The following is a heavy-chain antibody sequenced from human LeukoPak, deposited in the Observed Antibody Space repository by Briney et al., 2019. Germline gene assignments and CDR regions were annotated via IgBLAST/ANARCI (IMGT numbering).Heavy chain of an antibody. CDR3: ARIRTDYYDSSGDSNDY. V-gene: IGHV4-34*01. Sequence: SETLSLTCAVYGGSFSGYYWSWIRQPPGKGLEWIGEINHSGSTNYNPSLKSRVTISVDTSKNQFSLKLSSVTAADTAVYYCARIRTDYYDSSGDSNDYWGQGTLVTVSS. CDR1: GGSFSGYY. J-gene: IGHJ4*02. D-gene: IGHD3-22*01. CDR2: INHSGST.